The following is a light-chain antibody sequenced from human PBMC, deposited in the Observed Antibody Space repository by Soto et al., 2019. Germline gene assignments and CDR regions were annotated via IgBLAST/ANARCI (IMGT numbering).Light chain of an antibody. Sequence: QSALTQPASVXGSXXXXXXISCTGTSSDVGGYNYVSWYQQHPGKAPKLMIYDVSNRPSGVSNRFSGSKSGNTASLTISGLQAEDEADYYCSSYTSSSTLMVFGGGTKVTVL. V-gene: IGLV2-14*01. CDR2: DVS. CDR3: SSYTSSSTLMV. CDR1: SSDVGGYNY. J-gene: IGLJ2*01.